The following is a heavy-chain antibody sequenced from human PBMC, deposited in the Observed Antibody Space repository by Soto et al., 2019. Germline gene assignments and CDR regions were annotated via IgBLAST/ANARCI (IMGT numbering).Heavy chain of an antibody. Sequence: EVQLVESGGGLVKPGGSLRLSCAASGFTFSSYSMSWVRQAPGKGLEWVSSISGTSTYIYYADSVRGRFTISRANAKNSLYLQMNSLRAEDTAVYYCARGAPTGTLEYFDYWGQGTLVTVSS. CDR3: ARGAPTGTLEYFDY. CDR1: GFTFSSYS. CDR2: ISGTSTYI. J-gene: IGHJ4*02. V-gene: IGHV3-21*01. D-gene: IGHD1-1*01.